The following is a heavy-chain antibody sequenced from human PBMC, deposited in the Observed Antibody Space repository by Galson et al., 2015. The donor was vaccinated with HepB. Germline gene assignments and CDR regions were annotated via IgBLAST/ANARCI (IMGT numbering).Heavy chain of an antibody. CDR1: GYTFTSYG. CDR3: ARGRGYDRSGYDWYFDL. CDR2: ITGYSGDA. D-gene: IGHD3-22*01. J-gene: IGHJ2*01. Sequence: SVKVSCKASGYTFTSYGLTWVRQAPGQGLEWLGWITGYSGDANYAQKFQGRVTMTTDTSTTTAYMELTSLRSDDTAVYYCARGRGYDRSGYDWYFDLWGRGTLVTVSS. V-gene: IGHV1-18*04.